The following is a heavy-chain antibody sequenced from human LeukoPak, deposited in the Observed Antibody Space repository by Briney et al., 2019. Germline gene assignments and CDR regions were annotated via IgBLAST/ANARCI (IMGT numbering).Heavy chain of an antibody. D-gene: IGHD2-15*01. V-gene: IGHV1-18*01. CDR2: ISAYNGDT. J-gene: IGHJ4*02. CDR1: GYTFSSFG. Sequence: ASVKVSCKASGYTFSSFGISWVRQAPGQGLEWMGWISAYNGDTNCAQKLQGRVTMTTDTSTNTAYMELRSLRSDDTAVYYCARGGRYCSGGSCYEFDYWGQGTLVTVSS. CDR3: ARGGRYCSGGSCYEFDY.